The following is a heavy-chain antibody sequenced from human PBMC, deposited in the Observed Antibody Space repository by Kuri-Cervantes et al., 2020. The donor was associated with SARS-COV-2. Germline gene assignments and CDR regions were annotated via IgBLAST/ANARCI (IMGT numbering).Heavy chain of an antibody. Sequence: SSVKVSCKASGGTFSSYAISWVRQAPGQGLEWMGGIIPIFAKANYAQKFQGRVTITADQSTSTAYMELSSLRSEDTAVYYCARGPGLSDSRGYYYFYWGQGTLVTDSS. CDR3: ARGPGLSDSRGYYYFY. CDR1: GGTFSSYA. J-gene: IGHJ4*02. D-gene: IGHD3-22*01. CDR2: IIPIFAKA. V-gene: IGHV1-69*13.